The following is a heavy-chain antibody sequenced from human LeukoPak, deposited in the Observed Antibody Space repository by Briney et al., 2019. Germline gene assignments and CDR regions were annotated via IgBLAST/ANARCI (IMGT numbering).Heavy chain of an antibody. D-gene: IGHD3-10*01. V-gene: IGHV4-30-2*01. CDR1: GGSISSGGYY. CDR3: ASYGWFGESIPPGWFDP. Sequence: SETLSLTCTVSGGSISSGGYYWSWIRQPPGKGLEWIGYIYHSGSTYYNPSLKSRVTISVDRSKNQFSLKLSSVTAADTAVYYCASYGWFGESIPPGWFDPWGQGTLVTVSS. CDR2: IYHSGST. J-gene: IGHJ5*02.